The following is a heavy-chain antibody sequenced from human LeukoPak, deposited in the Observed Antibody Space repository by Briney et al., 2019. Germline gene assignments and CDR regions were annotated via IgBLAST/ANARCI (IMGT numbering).Heavy chain of an antibody. D-gene: IGHD5-12*01. CDR2: ISSSGSTI. CDR1: GFTFSDYY. V-gene: IGHV3-11*04. CDR3: ARFGYSGWNLEY. Sequence: PGGSLRLSCAASGFTFSDYYMSWIRQAPGKGLKGVSYISSSGSTIYYADSVKGRFTISRDDAKSSLYVQMNSLRDEDTAVYYCARFGYSGWNLEYWGQGTLVTVSS. J-gene: IGHJ4*02.